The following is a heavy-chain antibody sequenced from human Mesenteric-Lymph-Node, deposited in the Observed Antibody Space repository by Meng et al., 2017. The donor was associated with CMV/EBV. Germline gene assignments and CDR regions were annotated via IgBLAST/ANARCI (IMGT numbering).Heavy chain of an antibody. CDR1: GFTFSSYA. V-gene: IGHV3-30-3*01. D-gene: IGHD3-3*01. CDR3: ARDSFFGVVIY. J-gene: IGHJ4*02. Sequence: GESLKISCAASGFTFSSYAMHWVRQAPGKGLEWVAVISYDGSNKYYADSVKGRFTISRDNSKNTLYLQMNSLRAEDTAVYYCARDSFFGVVIYWGQGTLVTVSS. CDR2: ISYDGSNK.